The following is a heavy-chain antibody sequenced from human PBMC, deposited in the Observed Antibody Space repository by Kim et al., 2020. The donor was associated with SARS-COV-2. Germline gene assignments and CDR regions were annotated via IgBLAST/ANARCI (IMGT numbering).Heavy chain of an antibody. CDR3: AKDLSDYGPPGGMDV. V-gene: IGHV3-30*18. Sequence: GGSLRLSCAASGFTFSSYGMHWVRQAPGKGLEWVAVISYDGSNKYYADSVKGRFTISRDNSKNTLYLQMNSLRAEDTAVYYCAKDLSDYGPPGGMDVWGQGTTVTVSS. CDR2: ISYDGSNK. D-gene: IGHD4-17*01. CDR1: GFTFSSYG. J-gene: IGHJ6*02.